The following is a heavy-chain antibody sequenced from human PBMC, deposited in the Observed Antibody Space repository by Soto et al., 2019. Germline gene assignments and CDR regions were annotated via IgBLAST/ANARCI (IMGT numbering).Heavy chain of an antibody. D-gene: IGHD3-10*01. Sequence: QITLKESGPTLVNPTQTLTLTCTFSGFSLSTSGVGVGWIRQPPGKALEWLALIYCDDDKRYSPSLKSRLTIPKDTSKNQVVLTMINMDPVDTATYYCAHRPRVRWFGELFYPIRHNWFDPWGQGTLVTVSS. CDR2: IYCDDDK. V-gene: IGHV2-5*02. CDR3: AHRPRVRWFGELFYPIRHNWFDP. J-gene: IGHJ5*02. CDR1: GFSLSTSGVG.